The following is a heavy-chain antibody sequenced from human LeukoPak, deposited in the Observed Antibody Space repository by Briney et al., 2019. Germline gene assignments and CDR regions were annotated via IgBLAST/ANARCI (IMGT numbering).Heavy chain of an antibody. CDR3: ARGRGYFDWFFDY. J-gene: IGHJ4*02. D-gene: IGHD3-9*01. Sequence: SETLSLTCTVFGGSISSYYWSWIRQPPGKGLEWIGYIYYSGSTNYNPSLKSRVTISVDTSKNQFSLKLSSVTAADTAVYYCARGRGYFDWFFDYWGQGTLVTVSS. CDR1: GGSISSYY. CDR2: IYYSGST. V-gene: IGHV4-59*01.